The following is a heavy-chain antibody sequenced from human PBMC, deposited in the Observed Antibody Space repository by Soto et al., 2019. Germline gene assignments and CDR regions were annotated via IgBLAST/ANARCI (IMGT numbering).Heavy chain of an antibody. D-gene: IGHD4-17*01. CDR3: ALNGERGFYYGMDV. Sequence: QVQLVQSGAEVKKPGSSVKVSCKAYGGTFSSYAISWVRQAPGQGLEWMGGIIHIFGTANYAQKFQGRVTITADKSTSTAYMELSSLRSEDTAVYYCALNGERGFYYGMDVWGQGTTVTVSS. J-gene: IGHJ6*02. CDR2: IIHIFGTA. CDR1: GGTFSSYA. V-gene: IGHV1-69*06.